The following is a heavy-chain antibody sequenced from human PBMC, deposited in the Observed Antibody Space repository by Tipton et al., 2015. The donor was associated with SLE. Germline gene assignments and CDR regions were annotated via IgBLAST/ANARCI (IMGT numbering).Heavy chain of an antibody. D-gene: IGHD2-2*01. CDR2: IRYDGSNT. J-gene: IGHJ6*03. CDR3: ARGCSSSNCFSYYYYNMDV. Sequence: GSLRLSCAASGFTFSSYGMHWVRQAPGKGLEWVAFIRYDGSNTYYADSVKGRFTISRDNSKNTLYLRMNSLRAEDTAVYYCARGCSSSNCFSYYYYNMDVWGKGTTVTVSS. CDR1: GFTFSSYG. V-gene: IGHV3-30*02.